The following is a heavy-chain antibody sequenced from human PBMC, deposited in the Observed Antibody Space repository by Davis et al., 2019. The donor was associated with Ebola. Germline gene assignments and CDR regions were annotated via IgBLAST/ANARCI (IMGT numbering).Heavy chain of an antibody. CDR3: AKDYYDSSGYYLDHYWYFDL. D-gene: IGHD3-22*01. J-gene: IGHJ2*01. CDR1: GFTFSSYA. CDR2: ISGSGGST. V-gene: IGHV3-23*01. Sequence: PGGSLRLSCAASGFTFSSYAMSWVRQAPGKGLEWVSAISGSGGSTYYADSVKGRFTISRDNSKNTLYLQMNSLRAEDTAVYYCAKDYYDSSGYYLDHYWYFDLWGRGTLVTVSS.